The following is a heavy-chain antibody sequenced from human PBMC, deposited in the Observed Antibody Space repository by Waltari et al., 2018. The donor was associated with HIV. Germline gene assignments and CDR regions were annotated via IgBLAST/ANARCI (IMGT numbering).Heavy chain of an antibody. D-gene: IGHD4-17*01. J-gene: IGHJ6*02. CDR1: GYTFTDYS. CDR3: ARVVNYGDNSVYYGMDV. CDR2: INLNSGVT. V-gene: IGHV1-2*06. Sequence: QVQLVQSGAEVKKPGAPVKVSCKASGYTFTDYSIYWVRQAPGQGLEWMGRINLNSGVTNYAQKFQGRVIMTRDTSISTAYMELSRLRSDDTAVYYCARVVNYGDNSVYYGMDVWGQGTTVTVSS.